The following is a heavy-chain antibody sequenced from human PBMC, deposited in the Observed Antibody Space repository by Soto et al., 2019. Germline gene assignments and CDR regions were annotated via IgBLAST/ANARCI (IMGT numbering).Heavy chain of an antibody. Sequence: QVQLQESGPGLVKPSQTLSLTCTVSGGSISSGGYFWSWIRQHPGEGLEWIGYIYYSGSTYYNPSLKSRVTISADTSNNQFCLKLSSVTAAVTAVYYCGGCSAHNYRFDLWGQGTLVTVSS. J-gene: IGHJ4*02. D-gene: IGHD3-10*02. CDR3: GGCSAHNYRFDL. CDR1: GGSISSGGYF. CDR2: IYYSGST. V-gene: IGHV4-31*03.